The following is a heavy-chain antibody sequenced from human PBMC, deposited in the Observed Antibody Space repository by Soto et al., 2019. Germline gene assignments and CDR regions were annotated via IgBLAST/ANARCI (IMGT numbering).Heavy chain of an antibody. CDR3: TGAYYDVSGYSLDP. CDR1: GGRMKSGE. V-gene: IGHV4-59*01. D-gene: IGHD3-22*01. Sequence: LSGSMELGCAVCGGRMKSGEGAWIRKHPGKGLEWIGYIYSGGSINYNPSLKSRVIISVDTAKNQFSLRLSSVSAADTAVYYCTGAYYDVSGYSLDPWGQGTSVTVSS. J-gene: IGHJ5*02. CDR2: IYSGGSI.